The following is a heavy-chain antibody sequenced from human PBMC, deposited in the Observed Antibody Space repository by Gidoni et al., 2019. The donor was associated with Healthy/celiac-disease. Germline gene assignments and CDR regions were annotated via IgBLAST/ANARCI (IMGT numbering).Heavy chain of an antibody. CDR2: IYYSGST. CDR3: ARGYGVPAATYYYYYGMDV. Sequence: QVQLQESGPGLVKPSETLSLTCTVAVGSISSYYWSWSRQHPGKGLEWIGYIYYSGSTNYNPSLKRRVTISVDTSKNQFSLKLSSVTAADTAVYYCARGYGVPAATYYYYYGMDVWGQGTTVTVSS. V-gene: IGHV4-59*01. J-gene: IGHJ6*02. CDR1: VGSISSYY. D-gene: IGHD2-2*01.